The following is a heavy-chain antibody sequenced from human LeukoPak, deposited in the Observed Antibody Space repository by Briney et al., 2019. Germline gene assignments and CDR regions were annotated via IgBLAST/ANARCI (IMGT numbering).Heavy chain of an antibody. V-gene: IGHV5-51*01. D-gene: IGHD6-19*01. Sequence: GESLKISCKGSGYSFTSYWIGWVRQMPGKGLEWMGIIYPGDSDTRYSPSFQGQVTISADKSISTAYLQWSSLKASGTAMYYCARLDSAGYSSGWYGMDVWGQGTTVTVSS. CDR2: IYPGDSDT. J-gene: IGHJ6*02. CDR3: ARLDSAGYSSGWYGMDV. CDR1: GYSFTSYW.